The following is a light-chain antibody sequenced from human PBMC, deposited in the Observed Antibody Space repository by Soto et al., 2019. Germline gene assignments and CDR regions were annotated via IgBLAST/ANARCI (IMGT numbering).Light chain of an antibody. Sequence: QSALTQPASVSGSPGQSITISCTGTSSDIGAYNFVSWYQQHPGKAPKLMLYDVNIRPSGVSNRFSGSKSGNTASLTISGLPAEDAADYYCTSWTTRTTLLFGGGTQVTVL. CDR1: SSDIGAYNF. CDR2: DVN. CDR3: TSWTTRTTLL. J-gene: IGLJ2*01. V-gene: IGLV2-14*03.